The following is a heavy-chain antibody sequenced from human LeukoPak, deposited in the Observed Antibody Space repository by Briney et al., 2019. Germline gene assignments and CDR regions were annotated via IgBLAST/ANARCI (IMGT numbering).Heavy chain of an antibody. Sequence: HPGGSLRLSCAASGFTFDDYAMHWVRQAPGKGLEWVSGISWNSGSIGYADSVKGRFTISRDNAKNSLYLQVNSMRAEDTALYYCARDGGEGYDYGDYGEGYFDYWGQGTLVTVSS. CDR3: ARDGGEGYDYGDYGEGYFDY. V-gene: IGHV3-9*01. D-gene: IGHD4-17*01. CDR2: ISWNSGSI. J-gene: IGHJ4*02. CDR1: GFTFDDYA.